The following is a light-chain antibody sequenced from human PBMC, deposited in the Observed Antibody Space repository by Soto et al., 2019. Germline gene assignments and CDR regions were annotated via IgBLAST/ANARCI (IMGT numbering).Light chain of an antibody. CDR3: QELNTYPLT. V-gene: IGKV1-9*01. J-gene: IGKJ4*01. Sequence: DIQLTQSPSFLSASVGDRVTITCRASQGISSYLAWYQQKPGKAPRLLIYAASTLQSGVPSRFGGSGSGTEFTLTISSLQPEYVATYYCQELNTYPLTFGGGTKVEIK. CDR2: AAS. CDR1: QGISSY.